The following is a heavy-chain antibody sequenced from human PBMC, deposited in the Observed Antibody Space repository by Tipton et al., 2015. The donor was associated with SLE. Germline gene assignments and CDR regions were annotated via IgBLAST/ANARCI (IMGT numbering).Heavy chain of an antibody. CDR3: ARLDDYSTY. V-gene: IGHV4-38-2*02. D-gene: IGHD4-11*01. Sequence: TLSLTCTVSGGSISSYYWAWIRQPPGKGLEWIGSIYHSGSTYYNPSLKSRVTISVDTSKNKFSLKLSSVTAADTAVYYCARLDDYSTYWGQGTLVTVSS. J-gene: IGHJ4*02. CDR2: IYHSGST. CDR1: GGSISSYY.